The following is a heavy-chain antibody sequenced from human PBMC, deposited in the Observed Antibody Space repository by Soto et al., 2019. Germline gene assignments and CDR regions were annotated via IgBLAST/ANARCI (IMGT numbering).Heavy chain of an antibody. J-gene: IGHJ4*02. V-gene: IGHV1-18*04. CDR3: ARDLPPQDY. CDR1: GYTFNGYN. CDR2: ISPNNGNT. Sequence: ASVKVSCKASGYTFNGYNMHWVRQAPGQGLEWMGWISPNNGNTNSAQRLQGRVTMTTDTSTSTAYKELRSLRSDDTAVYYCARDLPPQDYWGQGTLVTVSS.